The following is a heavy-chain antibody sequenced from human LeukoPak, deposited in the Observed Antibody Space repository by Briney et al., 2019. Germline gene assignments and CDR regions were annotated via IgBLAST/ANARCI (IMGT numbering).Heavy chain of an antibody. CDR2: ISSSSSYI. V-gene: IGHV3-21*01. J-gene: IGHJ3*02. CDR1: GFTFSSYS. Sequence: GGSLRLSCAASGFTFSSYSMTWVRQAPGKGLEWVSSISSSSSYIYYADSVKGRFTISRDNAKNSLYLQMNSLRAEDTAVYYCARDYHYYDSSGYYSDAFDIWGQGTMVTVSS. D-gene: IGHD3-22*01. CDR3: ARDYHYYDSSGYYSDAFDI.